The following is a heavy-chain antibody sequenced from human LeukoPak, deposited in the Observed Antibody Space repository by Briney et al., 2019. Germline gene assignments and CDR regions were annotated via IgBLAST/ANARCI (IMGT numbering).Heavy chain of an antibody. J-gene: IGHJ4*02. V-gene: IGHV4-30-4*01. CDR3: ARGIAAAGTHLDY. CDR2: ISYSGGT. CDR1: GDSVSSGGSY. Sequence: PSETLSLTCTVSGDSVSSGGSYWSWVRQPPGKGLEWIGYISYSGGTYYNPSLQSRVTISVDTSKNQFSLKLSSVTAADTAVYYCARGIAAAGTHLDYWGQGTLVTVSS. D-gene: IGHD6-13*01.